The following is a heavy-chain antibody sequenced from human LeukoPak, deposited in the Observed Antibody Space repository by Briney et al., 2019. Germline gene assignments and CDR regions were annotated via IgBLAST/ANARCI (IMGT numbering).Heavy chain of an antibody. V-gene: IGHV3-7*01. J-gene: IGHJ4*02. D-gene: IGHD4-17*01. CDR2: IKYDGDEE. CDR1: GFTFSDYW. CDR3: ARVRGYGDYEGYFDY. Sequence: GGSLRLSCAASGFTFSDYWMSWMRQAPGKGLEWVANIKYDGDEEYYVDSVKGRFTISRDNAKNSLYLQMNSLRAEDTAVYYCARVRGYGDYEGYFDYWGQGTLVTVSS.